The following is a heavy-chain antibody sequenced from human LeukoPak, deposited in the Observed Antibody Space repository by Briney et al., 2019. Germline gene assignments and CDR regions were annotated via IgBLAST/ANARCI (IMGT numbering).Heavy chain of an antibody. J-gene: IGHJ4*02. CDR3: ARDRVANSWYYFDY. Sequence: SETLSLTCAVSGGSISSGGYSWSWIRQPPGKGLEWIGYIYHSGSTYYNPSLKSRVTISVDRSKNQFSLKLSSATAADTAVYYCARDRVANSWYYFDYWGQGTLVTVSS. CDR2: IYHSGST. CDR1: GGSISSGGYS. D-gene: IGHD6-13*01. V-gene: IGHV4-30-2*01.